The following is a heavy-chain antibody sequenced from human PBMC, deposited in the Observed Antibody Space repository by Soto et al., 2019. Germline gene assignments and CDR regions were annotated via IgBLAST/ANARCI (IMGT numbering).Heavy chain of an antibody. V-gene: IGHV4-31*03. J-gene: IGHJ5*02. CDR1: GGSISNSANH. Sequence: QVQLQESGPGLVRPSQTLSLSCTVSGGSISNSANHWSWIRQHPGEGLEWIGYIYYSGGTYYSPSLKGRVTMSIDASKNQFSRKLSSVTAAHTAVYYCAKGVRGVPNWFDPWGQGTLVTVSS. CDR3: AKGVRGVPNWFDP. D-gene: IGHD3-10*01. CDR2: IYYSGGT.